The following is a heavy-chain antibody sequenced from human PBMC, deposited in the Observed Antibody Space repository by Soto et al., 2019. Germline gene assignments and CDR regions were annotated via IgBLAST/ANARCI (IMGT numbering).Heavy chain of an antibody. CDR2: SSISGDIT. V-gene: IGHV3-48*03. Sequence: GGSLRLSCVGSGFMLSSVEMSWVRQAPGQGPEWIAYSSISGDITHYAASVKGRFTVSRDNDKNSLYLQMNSLRAEDTAIYYCARMTAISLWFFDYWGQGTPVTVSS. CDR3: ARMTAISLWFFDY. D-gene: IGHD2-21*02. J-gene: IGHJ4*02. CDR1: GFMLSSVE.